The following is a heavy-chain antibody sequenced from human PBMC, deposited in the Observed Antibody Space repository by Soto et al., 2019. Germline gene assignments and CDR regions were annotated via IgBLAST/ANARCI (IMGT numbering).Heavy chain of an antibody. Sequence: SETLSLTCTVSAASISASSWSWIRQSPGKGLEWIGFVYYGANTNSNPTLESRLTITVDTSKNQFSLKLSSVTAADTAGYYCAVLGDFQSSNHAMDVWGQGTTVTVSS. V-gene: IGHV4-59*12. D-gene: IGHD3-10*01. CDR1: AASISASS. CDR3: AVLGDFQSSNHAMDV. J-gene: IGHJ6*02. CDR2: VYYGANT.